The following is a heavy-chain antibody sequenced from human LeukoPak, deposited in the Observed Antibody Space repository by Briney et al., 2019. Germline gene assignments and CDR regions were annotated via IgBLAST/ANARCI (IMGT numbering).Heavy chain of an antibody. Sequence: GGSLRLSCAASGFTFSSYWMSWVRQAPGKGLEWVANIKQDGSEKYYVDSVKGRFTISRDNAKNSLYLQMNSPRAEDTAVYYCARDGLLWFGELFSYYFDYWGQGTLVTVSS. V-gene: IGHV3-7*01. CDR3: ARDGLLWFGELFSYYFDY. CDR2: IKQDGSEK. J-gene: IGHJ4*02. CDR1: GFTFSSYW. D-gene: IGHD3-10*01.